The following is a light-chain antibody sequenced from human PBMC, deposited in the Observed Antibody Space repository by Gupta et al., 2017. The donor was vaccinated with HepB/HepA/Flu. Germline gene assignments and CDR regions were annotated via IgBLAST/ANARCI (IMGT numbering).Light chain of an antibody. CDR1: QSIDIW. Sequence: DIQMTQSPSTLSASVGDTVTITCRASQSIDIWLAWYQQKPGKAPNLLIYKASSLQSGVPSTFSGSGSGTEFTLTISSLQPDDFATYYCQQYTNFFRTLGQGTKVEIK. CDR2: KAS. J-gene: IGKJ1*01. CDR3: QQYTNFFRT. V-gene: IGKV1-5*03.